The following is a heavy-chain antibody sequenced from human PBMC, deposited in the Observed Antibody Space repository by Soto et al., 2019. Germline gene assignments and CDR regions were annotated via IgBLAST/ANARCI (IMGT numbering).Heavy chain of an antibody. J-gene: IGHJ5*02. D-gene: IGHD4-4*01. V-gene: IGHV4-39*01. CDR1: GGSVSSGSYY. CDR3: ARHMTTVTKNYWFDP. Sequence: SETLSLTCTVSGGSVSSGSYYWSWIRQPPGKGLEWIGSIYYSGSTYYNPSLKSRVTISVDTSKNQFSLKLSSVTAADTAVYYCARHMTTVTKNYWFDPWGQGTLVTVSS. CDR2: IYYSGST.